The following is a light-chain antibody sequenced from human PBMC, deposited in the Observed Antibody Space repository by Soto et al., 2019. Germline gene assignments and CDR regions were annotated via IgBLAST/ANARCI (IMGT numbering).Light chain of an antibody. CDR2: AVS. CDR3: SSYAGSNNYV. Sequence: QSVLTQPPSASGSPGQSVTISCTGTSSDVGGYKYVSWYQQYPGKAPKLMIYAVSKRPSGVPDRFSGSKSGNTASLTVSGLQAEDEADYYCSSYAGSNNYVFGTGTKVPVL. V-gene: IGLV2-8*01. J-gene: IGLJ1*01. CDR1: SSDVGGYKY.